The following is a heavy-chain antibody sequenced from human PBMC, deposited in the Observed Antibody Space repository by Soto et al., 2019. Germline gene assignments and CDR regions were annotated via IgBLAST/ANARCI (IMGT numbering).Heavy chain of an antibody. V-gene: IGHV3-23*01. Sequence: PGGSLRLSCAAPGFTFSSYAMSWVRQAPGKGLEWVSAISGSGGSTYYADSVKGRFTISRDNSKNTLYLQMNSLRAEDTAVYYCAKDYDSSGYPFDYWGQGTLVTVSS. J-gene: IGHJ4*02. D-gene: IGHD3-22*01. CDR3: AKDYDSSGYPFDY. CDR2: ISGSGGST. CDR1: GFTFSSYA.